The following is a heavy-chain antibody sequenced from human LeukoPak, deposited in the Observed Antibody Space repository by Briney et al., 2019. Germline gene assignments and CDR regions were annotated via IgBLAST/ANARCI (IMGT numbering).Heavy chain of an antibody. CDR3: ARHGSGSFDY. V-gene: IGHV4-59*08. CDR1: GGSISSYY. D-gene: IGHD3-10*01. Sequence: PSETLSLTCTVSGGSISSYYWSWIRQPPGEGLEWIGYIYYSGSTNYNPSLKSRVTISVDTSKNQFSLKLSSVTAADTAVYYCARHGSGSFDYWGQGTLVTVSS. CDR2: IYYSGST. J-gene: IGHJ4*02.